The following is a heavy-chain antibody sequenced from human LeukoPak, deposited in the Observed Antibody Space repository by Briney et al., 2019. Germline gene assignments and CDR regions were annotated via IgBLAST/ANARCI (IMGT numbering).Heavy chain of an antibody. J-gene: IGHJ4*02. V-gene: IGHV3-30*04. CDR3: ARDADSSSWYRGYFDY. CDR1: GFTFSSYA. CDR2: ISYDGSNK. Sequence: GGSLRLSCAASGFTFSSYAMHWVRQAPGKGLEWVAVISYDGSNKYYADSVKGRFTISRDNSKNTLYLRMNSLRSEDTAVYYCARDADSSSWYRGYFDYWGQGTLVTVSS. D-gene: IGHD6-13*01.